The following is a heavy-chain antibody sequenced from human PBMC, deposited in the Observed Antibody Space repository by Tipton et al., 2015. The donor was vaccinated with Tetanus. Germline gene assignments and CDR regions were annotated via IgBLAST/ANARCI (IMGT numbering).Heavy chain of an antibody. Sequence: GLVKPSETLSLTCTVSGGSISSYYWSWIRQPPGKGLEWIGYIYYSGSTNYNPSLKSRVTISVDTSKNQFSLKLSSVTAADTAVYYCARVDYYDSSGYSEGLLGGMDVWGQGTTVTVSS. J-gene: IGHJ6*02. CDR2: IYYSGST. D-gene: IGHD3-22*01. V-gene: IGHV4-59*01. CDR3: ARVDYYDSSGYSEGLLGGMDV. CDR1: GGSISSYY.